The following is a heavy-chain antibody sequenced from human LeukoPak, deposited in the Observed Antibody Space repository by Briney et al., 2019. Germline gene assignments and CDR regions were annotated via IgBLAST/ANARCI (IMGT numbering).Heavy chain of an antibody. V-gene: IGHV3-23*01. CDR3: AREKAATGFFDY. D-gene: IGHD6-13*01. CDR2: ISSSGGGT. Sequence: PGGSLRLSCAASGFTFSSYAMSWVRQTPGKGLEWVSAISSSGGGTHYADSVKGRFTISRDNSKNTLYLQMNGLRAEDTALYYCAREKAATGFFDYWGQGTLVTVSS. CDR1: GFTFSSYA. J-gene: IGHJ4*02.